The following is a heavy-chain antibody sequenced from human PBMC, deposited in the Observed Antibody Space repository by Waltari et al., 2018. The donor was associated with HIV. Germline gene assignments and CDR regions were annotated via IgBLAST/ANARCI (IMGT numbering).Heavy chain of an antibody. CDR3: ARDRVITIFGVVISEAYYYYGMDV. CDR2: IIPIFGTA. Sequence: QVQLVQSGAEVKKPGSSVKVSCKASGGTFSSYAISWVRQAPGEGLEWMGGIIPIFGTANYAQKFQGRVTITADESTSTAYMELSSLRSEDTAVYYCARDRVITIFGVVISEAYYYYGMDVWGQGTTVTVSS. V-gene: IGHV1-69*01. J-gene: IGHJ6*02. CDR1: GGTFSSYA. D-gene: IGHD3-3*01.